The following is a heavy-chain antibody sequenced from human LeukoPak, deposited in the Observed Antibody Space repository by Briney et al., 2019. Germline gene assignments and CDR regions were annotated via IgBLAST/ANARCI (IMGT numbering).Heavy chain of an antibody. CDR2: INQSGST. D-gene: IGHD1-1*01. J-gene: IGHJ4*02. CDR1: GESFSAYY. CDR3: ARYVPVKTGTTRASFDY. Sequence: SETLSLTCAVYGESFSAYYWSWIRQPPGKGLEWIGEINQSGSTNENPSLKSRVTMSVDTSKSQFSLNLRSVTATDTAVYYCARYVPVKTGTTRASFDYWGQGILVTVSS. V-gene: IGHV4-34*01.